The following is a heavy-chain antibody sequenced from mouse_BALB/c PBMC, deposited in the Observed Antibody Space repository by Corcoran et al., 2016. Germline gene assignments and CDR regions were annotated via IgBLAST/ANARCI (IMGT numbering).Heavy chain of an antibody. CDR1: GYTFTSYV. CDR3: ADGYDVNYAMDY. J-gene: IGHJ4*01. V-gene: IGHV1S136*01. CDR2: INPYNDGT. Sequence: EVQLQQSGPELVKPGAAVKMSCKASGYTFTSYVMHWVKQKLGQGLEWIGYINPYNDGTKYNEKFKGKATLTSDKSSSTAYMELSSLTSEDSAVYYCADGYDVNYAMDYWGQGTSVTVSS. D-gene: IGHD2-2*01.